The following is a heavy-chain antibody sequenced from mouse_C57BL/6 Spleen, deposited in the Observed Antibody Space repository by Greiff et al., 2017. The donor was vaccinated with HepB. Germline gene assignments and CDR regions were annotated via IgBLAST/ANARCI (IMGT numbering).Heavy chain of an antibody. V-gene: IGHV1-64*01. CDR1: GYTFTSYW. CDR3: ARYGSSFYYAMDY. J-gene: IGHJ4*01. D-gene: IGHD1-1*01. Sequence: QVQLQQPGAELVKPGASVKLSCKASGYTFTSYWMHWVKQRPGQGLEWIGMIHPNSGSTNYNEKFKSKATLTVDKSSSTAYMQRSSLTSEDSAVYYCARYGSSFYYAMDYWGQGTSVTVSS. CDR2: IHPNSGST.